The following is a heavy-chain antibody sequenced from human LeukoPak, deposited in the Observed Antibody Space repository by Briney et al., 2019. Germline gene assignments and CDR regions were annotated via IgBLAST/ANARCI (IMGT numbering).Heavy chain of an antibody. CDR3: ARVLGITDAFDI. J-gene: IGHJ3*02. V-gene: IGHV3-30-3*01. CDR2: ISYDGGSI. Sequence: GGSLRLSCAASGFTFGSYTMHWVRQAPGKGLEWVAVISYDGGSIVYANSVKGRFTISRDNSKNTLYLQMNSLRAEDTAVYYCARVLGITDAFDIWGQGTMVTVSS. D-gene: IGHD7-27*01. CDR1: GFTFGSYT.